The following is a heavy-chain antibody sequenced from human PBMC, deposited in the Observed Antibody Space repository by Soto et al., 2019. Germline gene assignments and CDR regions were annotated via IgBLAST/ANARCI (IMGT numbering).Heavy chain of an antibody. CDR1: GFTFSSYW. V-gene: IGHV3-7*03. J-gene: IGHJ6*02. CDR3: ARGDYDILTGYSGYYYGMDV. D-gene: IGHD3-9*01. CDR2: IKQDGSEK. Sequence: GGSLRLSCAASGFTFSSYWMSWVRQAPGKGLEWVANIKQDGSEKYYVDSVKGRFTISRDNAKNSLYLQMNSLRAEDTAVYYCARGDYDILTGYSGYYYGMDVWGQGTTVTVSS.